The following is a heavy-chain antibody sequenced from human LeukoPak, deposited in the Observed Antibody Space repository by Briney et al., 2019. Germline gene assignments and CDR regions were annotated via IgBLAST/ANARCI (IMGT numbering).Heavy chain of an antibody. Sequence: GRSLRLSCAASGFTFGDYAMHWVRQAPGKGLEWVSSINWNGVTKCYVDSVKGRFTISRDNAKNSLYLQMNSLRVEDTALYYCAKDTDSSGWRPLESWGQGTLVTVSS. D-gene: IGHD6-19*01. CDR2: INWNGVTK. V-gene: IGHV3-9*01. CDR3: AKDTDSSGWRPLES. J-gene: IGHJ4*02. CDR1: GFTFGDYA.